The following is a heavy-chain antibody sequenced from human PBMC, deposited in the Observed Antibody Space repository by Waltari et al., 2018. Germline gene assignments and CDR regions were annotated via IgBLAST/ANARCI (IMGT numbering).Heavy chain of an antibody. D-gene: IGHD1-1*01. CDR3: ARLLPNDAWYFDL. CDR1: GFTFSSYS. J-gene: IGHJ2*01. Sequence: EVQLVESGGGLVKPGGSLRLSCAASGFTFSSYSMNWVRQAPGKGLEWVSSSSSSSSYIYYADSVKGRFTISRDNAKNSLYLQMNSLRAEDTAVYYCARLLPNDAWYFDLWGRGTLVTASS. CDR2: SSSSSSYI. V-gene: IGHV3-21*01.